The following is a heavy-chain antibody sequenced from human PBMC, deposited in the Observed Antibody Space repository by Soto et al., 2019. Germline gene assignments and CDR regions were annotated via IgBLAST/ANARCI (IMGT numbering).Heavy chain of an antibody. CDR1: GFSFSSYA. J-gene: IGHJ5*02. D-gene: IGHD6-13*01. Sequence: QVQLVESGGGVVQPGRSLTLSCQTSGFSFSSYAMHWVRQAPGKGLEWVGVISYDGGHKFYGESLKGRFTISRDNSKNTLYLQMPNLTTEDTAVYYCAKVAGVATGGTVGGLDPWGQGTLVNVSS. CDR3: AKVAGVATGGTVGGLDP. CDR2: ISYDGGHK. V-gene: IGHV3-30*18.